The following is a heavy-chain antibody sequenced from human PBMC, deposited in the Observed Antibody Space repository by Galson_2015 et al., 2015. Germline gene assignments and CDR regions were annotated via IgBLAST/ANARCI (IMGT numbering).Heavy chain of an antibody. Sequence: SLRLSCATSGFTFGTYGMHWDRPAPGRGLERGAGISYDGRNKYYRDSVRGRFPISRDKSENTLYLQMNSLGTDDTAEYNCAKSRIQHYSYMDVWGKGTNVTVSS. D-gene: IGHD1-1*01. CDR2: ISYDGRNK. CDR3: AKSRIQHYSYMDV. V-gene: IGHV3-30*18. J-gene: IGHJ6*03. CDR1: GFTFGTYG.